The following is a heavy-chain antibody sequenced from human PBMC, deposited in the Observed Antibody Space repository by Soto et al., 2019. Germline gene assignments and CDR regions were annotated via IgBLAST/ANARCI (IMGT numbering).Heavy chain of an antibody. V-gene: IGHV4-30-2*01. CDR2: INHLETT. D-gene: IGHD3-10*01. J-gene: IGHJ4*02. CDR3: ARGGGFDSFDY. Sequence: QLQLHMSGSGLVKPSQTQSLTCTVSGASITYGAYSWSWIRQTPGKGLEWIGYINHLETTFYNPSFESRLTLSIDRTKNQFSLNLKSMSAADRAVYFCARGGGFDSFDYWGQGILVTVSS. CDR1: GASITYGAYS.